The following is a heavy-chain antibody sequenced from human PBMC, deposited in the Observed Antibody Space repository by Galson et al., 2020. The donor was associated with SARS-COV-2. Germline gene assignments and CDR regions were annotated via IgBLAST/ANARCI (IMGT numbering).Heavy chain of an antibody. D-gene: IGHD3-10*01. Sequence: SLKISCAASGFTFDDYAMHWVRQAPGKGLEWVSGISWNSGSIGYADSVKGRFTISRDNAKNSRYLQMNSLEAEDTALYYCAKDLPGYYGAGSYLWGYGMDVWGQGSTVTVSS. J-gene: IGHJ6*02. CDR2: ISWNSGSI. V-gene: IGHV3-9*01. CDR3: AKDLPGYYGAGSYLWGYGMDV. CDR1: GFTFDDYA.